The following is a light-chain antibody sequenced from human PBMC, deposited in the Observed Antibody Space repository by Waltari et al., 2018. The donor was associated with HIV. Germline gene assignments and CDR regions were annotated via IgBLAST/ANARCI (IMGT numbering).Light chain of an antibody. CDR2: RNN. CDR3: AVWDDTLSGHLV. CDR1: SSHVGSHY. J-gene: IGLJ2*01. V-gene: IGLV1-47*01. Sequence: QSVLTQPPSASGTPGQRDTISCSGSSSHVGSHYVHCYQQLPGTAPKLLIYRNNQRPSGVPDRFSGSKSGTSASLAISGLRSEDEADYYCAVWDDTLSGHLVFGGGTKLTVL.